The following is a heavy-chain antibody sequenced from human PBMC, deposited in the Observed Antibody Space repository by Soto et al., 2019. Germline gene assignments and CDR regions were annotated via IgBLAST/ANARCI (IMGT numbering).Heavy chain of an antibody. V-gene: IGHV1-69*13. CDR3: ARDLGYSYGLGY. Sequence: GASVKVSCKASGGTLSSYAISWVRQAPGQGLEWMGGIIPIFGTANYAQKFQGRVTITADESTSTAYMELSSLRSEDTAVHYCARDLGYSYGLGYWGQGTLVTVSS. CDR1: GGTLSSYA. D-gene: IGHD5-18*01. J-gene: IGHJ4*02. CDR2: IIPIFGTA.